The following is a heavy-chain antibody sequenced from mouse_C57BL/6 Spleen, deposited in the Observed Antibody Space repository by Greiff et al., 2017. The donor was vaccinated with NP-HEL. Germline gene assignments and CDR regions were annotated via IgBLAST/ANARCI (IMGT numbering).Heavy chain of an antibody. CDR3: ARNRDYYYGYYYAMDY. J-gene: IGHJ4*01. V-gene: IGHV1-53*01. CDR2: INPSNGGT. CDR1: GYTFTSYW. Sequence: VQLQQPGTELVKPGASVKLSCKASGYTFTSYWMHWVKQRPGQGLEWIGNINPSNGGTNYNEKFKSKATLTVDKSSSTAYMQLSSLTSEDSAVYYCARNRDYYYGYYYAMDYWGQGTSVTVSS. D-gene: IGHD1-1*01.